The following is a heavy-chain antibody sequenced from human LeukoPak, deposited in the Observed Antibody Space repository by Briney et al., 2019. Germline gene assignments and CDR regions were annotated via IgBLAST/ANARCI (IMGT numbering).Heavy chain of an antibody. CDR3: ARDQIGVAAAAY. Sequence: ASVKVSCKASGYTFTNFVIHWVRQAPGQRLEWLGWINPSNDDTKYSQKFQGRVTITRDTSASTAYVELRSLRSEDTALYYCARDQIGVAAAAYWGQGTLVTVSS. D-gene: IGHD6-13*01. CDR2: INPSNDDT. J-gene: IGHJ4*02. CDR1: GYTFTNFV. V-gene: IGHV1-3*01.